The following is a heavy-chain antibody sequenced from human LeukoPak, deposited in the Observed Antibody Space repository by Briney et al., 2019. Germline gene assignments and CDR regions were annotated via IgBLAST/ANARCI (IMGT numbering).Heavy chain of an antibody. Sequence: PGRSLRPSWAASGITFSSYAVHLVRQAAGKRLEWVAVISYDGSNKYYAGSVKGRFTISRDNSKNTLYLQMSSLRAEDTAMYYCAREDARDGGYFDYWAEGTLVTVSS. V-gene: IGHV3-30*04. CDR1: GITFSSYA. CDR2: ISYDGSNK. CDR3: AREDARDGGYFDY. D-gene: IGHD3-16*01. J-gene: IGHJ4*02.